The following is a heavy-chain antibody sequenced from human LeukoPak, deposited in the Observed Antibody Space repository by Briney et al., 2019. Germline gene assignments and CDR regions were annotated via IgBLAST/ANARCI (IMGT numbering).Heavy chain of an antibody. V-gene: IGHV4-4*07. J-gene: IGHJ4*02. D-gene: IGHD3-22*01. CDR1: GGSVSAYY. CDR2: IYTSGST. Sequence: SETLSLTCIVSGGSVSAYYWGWIRQPAGKGLEWIGRIYTSGSTNYNPSLKSRVTISVDTSKNQFSLKLSSVTAADTAVYYCARGPYKYDSSGSFDYWGQGTLVTVSS. CDR3: ARGPYKYDSSGSFDY.